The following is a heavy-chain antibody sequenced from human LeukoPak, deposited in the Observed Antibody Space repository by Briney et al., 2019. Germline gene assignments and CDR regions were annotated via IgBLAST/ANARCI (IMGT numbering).Heavy chain of an antibody. V-gene: IGHV1-46*01. CDR1: GYTFTSYY. D-gene: IGHD1-14*01. J-gene: IGHJ5*02. CDR3: AAGSQPNWFDP. Sequence: ASVKVSCKASGYTFTSYYMHWVRQAPGQGLEWMGIINPSGGSTSYAQKFQGRVTITRDMSTSTAYMELSSLRSEDTAVYYCAAGSQPNWFDPWGQGTLVTVSS. CDR2: INPSGGST.